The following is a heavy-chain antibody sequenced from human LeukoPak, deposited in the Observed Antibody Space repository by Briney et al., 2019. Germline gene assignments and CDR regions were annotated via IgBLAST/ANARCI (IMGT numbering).Heavy chain of an antibody. CDR3: ARGTGSSPGYYYDSSGYYVY. CDR1: GFTFSSYW. CDR2: IKQDGSEK. D-gene: IGHD3-22*01. V-gene: IGHV3-7*01. Sequence: GGSLRLSCAASGFTFSSYWMSWVRQAPGKGLEWVANIKQDGSEKYYVDSVKGRFTISRDNAKNSLYLQMNSLRAEDTAVYYCARGTGSSPGYYYDSSGYYVYWGQGTLVTVSS. J-gene: IGHJ4*02.